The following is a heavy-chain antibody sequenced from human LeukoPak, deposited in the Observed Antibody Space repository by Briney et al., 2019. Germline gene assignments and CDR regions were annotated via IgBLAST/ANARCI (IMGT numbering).Heavy chain of an antibody. CDR3: SSSTAIGY. CDR1: GFTFSNYE. J-gene: IGHJ4*02. CDR2: ISSSGRTI. Sequence: GGSLRLSCAASGFTFSNYEMNWVRQAPGKGLEWVSYISSSGRTIYYADSLKGRFTISRDNAKNSLYLQMSSLRAEDTAVYYCSSSTAIGYWGQGTLVTVSS. V-gene: IGHV3-48*03.